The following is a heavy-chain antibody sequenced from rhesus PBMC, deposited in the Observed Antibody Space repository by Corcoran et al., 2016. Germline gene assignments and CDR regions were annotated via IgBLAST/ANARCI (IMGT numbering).Heavy chain of an antibody. V-gene: IGHV4-173*01. D-gene: IGHD5-24*01. CDR2: IVVVCGRP. CDR1: GGSISSNY. CDR3: ASDGKTAGTPYDVDY. Sequence: QLQLQESGPGLVKPSETLSLTCAVSGGSISSNYWSWIRPPPGKGLGWIGRIVVVCGRPDYNPSLESRVALSTETAKNQFSLRLSSVTAADTAVYYWASDGKTAGTPYDVDYWGQGVLVTVSS. J-gene: IGHJ4*01.